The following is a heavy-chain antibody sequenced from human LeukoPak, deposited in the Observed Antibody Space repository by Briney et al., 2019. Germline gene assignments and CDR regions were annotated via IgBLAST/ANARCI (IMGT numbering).Heavy chain of an antibody. CDR2: ICSSRSDI. CDR3: ARAGYDYDYYFDY. J-gene: IGHJ4*02. Sequence: GGSLRLSCAASGVTFNSDSMSWVRQAPGKGLECVSCICSSRSDIYYADSVKGRFTISRDNHKNSLYLQMNTLRAEDTAVYYCARAGYDYDYYFDYWGQGTLVTVSS. V-gene: IGHV3-21*01. D-gene: IGHD5-12*01. CDR1: GVTFNSDS.